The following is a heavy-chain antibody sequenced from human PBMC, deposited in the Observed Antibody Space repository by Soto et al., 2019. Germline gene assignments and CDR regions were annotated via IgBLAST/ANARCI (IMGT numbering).Heavy chain of an antibody. Sequence: PGGSLRLSCAASGFTFSSYGMHWVRQAPGKGLEWVAVIWYDGSNKYYADSVKGRFTISRDNSKNTLYLQMNSLRAEDTAVYYCARDSTGSGSYLDYWGQGTLVTVSS. J-gene: IGHJ4*02. CDR1: GFTFSSYG. CDR2: IWYDGSNK. CDR3: ARDSTGSGSYLDY. V-gene: IGHV3-33*01. D-gene: IGHD3-10*01.